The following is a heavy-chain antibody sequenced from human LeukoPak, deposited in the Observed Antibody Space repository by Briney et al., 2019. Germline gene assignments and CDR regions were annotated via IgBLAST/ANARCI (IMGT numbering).Heavy chain of an antibody. Sequence: GGSLRLPCVASGFSFSLYSMNWVRQAPGKGLEWVSTISGDSSGNYIDYADSVKGRFTISRDNAKNSVFLQMNGLRDDDTAVYYCTREGGVSSWGQGTLVSVSS. CDR2: ISGDSSGNYI. D-gene: IGHD2-2*01. J-gene: IGHJ5*02. CDR3: TREGGVSS. CDR1: GFSFSLYS. V-gene: IGHV3-21*01.